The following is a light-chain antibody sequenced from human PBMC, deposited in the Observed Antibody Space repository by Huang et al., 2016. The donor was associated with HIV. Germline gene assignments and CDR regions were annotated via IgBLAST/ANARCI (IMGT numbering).Light chain of an antibody. Sequence: DIQMTQSPSSLSASVGDRVTLTCRASQRMSNYVKWYQQKPGRAPSLVIYAASTLQSGVPSRFSGDGSGTDFTLTINGLQSEDFATYFCQQSYTSPRTFGQGTKVE. V-gene: IGKV1-39*01. J-gene: IGKJ2*01. CDR3: QQSYTSPRT. CDR2: AAS. CDR1: QRMSNY.